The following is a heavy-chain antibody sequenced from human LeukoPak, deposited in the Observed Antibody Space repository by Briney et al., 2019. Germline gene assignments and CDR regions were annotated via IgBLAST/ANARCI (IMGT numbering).Heavy chain of an antibody. Sequence: ASVKVSCKAPGYTFTGYYMHWVRQAPGQGLEWMGWINPNSGGTNYAQKFQGRVTMTRDTSISTAYMELSRLRSDDTAVYYCARRAGYCSSTSCYRRPNYNWFDPWGQGTLVTVSS. J-gene: IGHJ5*02. CDR1: GYTFTGYY. CDR2: INPNSGGT. V-gene: IGHV1-2*02. CDR3: ARRAGYCSSTSCYRRPNYNWFDP. D-gene: IGHD2-2*02.